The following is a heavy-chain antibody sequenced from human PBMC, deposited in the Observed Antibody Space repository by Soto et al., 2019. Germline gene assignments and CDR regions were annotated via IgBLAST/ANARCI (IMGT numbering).Heavy chain of an antibody. Sequence: QVQLVQSGAEVKKPGSSVKVSCKASGVTFSSYAISWVRQAPGQGLEWMGGIIPIFGTATYAQKFQGRVTITADESTSTAYMELSSLRSEDTAVYYCARDGVRITIFGVVTIEGPYYGSGSYYGENDAYYYGMDVWGQVTTVTVSS. CDR2: IIPIFGTA. D-gene: IGHD3-3*01. CDR1: GVTFSSYA. J-gene: IGHJ6*02. CDR3: ARDGVRITIFGVVTIEGPYYGSGSYYGENDAYYYGMDV. V-gene: IGHV1-69*01.